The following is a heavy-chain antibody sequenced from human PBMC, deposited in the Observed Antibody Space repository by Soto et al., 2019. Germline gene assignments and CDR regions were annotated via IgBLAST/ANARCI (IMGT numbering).Heavy chain of an antibody. V-gene: IGHV1-69*13. CDR1: GGTCSSYA. CDR2: IIPIFGTA. J-gene: IGHJ6*02. D-gene: IGHD3-10*01. CDR3: ASSMVRGVITYYDYGMDV. Sequence: SVKVSCKASGGTCSSYAISWVRQAPGQGLEWMGGIIPIFGTANNAQKFQGRVTITADESTSTAYMERSSLRCEDTAVYYCASSMVRGVITYYDYGMDVWGQGATVTVSS.